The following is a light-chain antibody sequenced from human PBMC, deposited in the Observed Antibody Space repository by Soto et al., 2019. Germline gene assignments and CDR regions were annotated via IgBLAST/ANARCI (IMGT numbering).Light chain of an antibody. J-gene: IGLJ3*02. Sequence: QSVLTQPPSASGSPGQSVTISCTGSNFGEYDYVSWYQQHPGKAPKLMIHEVTKRPSGVPDRFSGSKSGNTASLTVSGLQAEDEADYYCSSFAGSNIWVFGGGTKVTVL. CDR2: EVT. CDR1: NFGEYDY. CDR3: SSFAGSNIWV. V-gene: IGLV2-8*01.